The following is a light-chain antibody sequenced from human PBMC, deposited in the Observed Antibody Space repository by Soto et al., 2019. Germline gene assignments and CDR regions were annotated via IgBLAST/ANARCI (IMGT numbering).Light chain of an antibody. Sequence: DTQMTQSPSSLSASVGDRVTITCRASQNVRSYLNWYQQKPGEAPNLLIYETSTLQSGVPSRFSGDGYGTDFTLSISSLQPEDFATYYCQQASSFPFTFGGGTEVQIK. CDR3: QQASSFPFT. CDR2: ETS. J-gene: IGKJ4*01. CDR1: QNVRSY. V-gene: IGKV1-39*01.